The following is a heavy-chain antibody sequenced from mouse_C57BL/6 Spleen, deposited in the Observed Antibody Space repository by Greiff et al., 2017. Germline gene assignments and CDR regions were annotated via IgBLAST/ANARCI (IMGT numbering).Heavy chain of an antibody. D-gene: IGHD1-1*01. J-gene: IGHJ3*01. CDR3: ARDYGSSH. Sequence: EVQGVESGPELVKPGASVKISCKASGYSFTGYYMNWVKQSPEKSLEWIGEINPSTGGTTYNQKFKAKATLTVDKSSSTAYMQLSSLTSEDSAVYYCARDYGSSHWGQGTLVTVSA. CDR2: INPSTGGT. CDR1: GYSFTGYY. V-gene: IGHV1-42*01.